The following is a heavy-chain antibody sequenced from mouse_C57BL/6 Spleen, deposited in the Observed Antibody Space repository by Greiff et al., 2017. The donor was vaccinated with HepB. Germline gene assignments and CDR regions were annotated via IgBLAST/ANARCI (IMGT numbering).Heavy chain of an antibody. V-gene: IGHV1-76*01. CDR2: IYPGSGNT. CDR3: ARGGGRGNAMDY. Sequence: QVQLQQSGAELVRPGASVKLSCKASGYTFTDYYINWVKQRPGQGLEWIARIYPGSGNTYYNEKFKGKATLTAEKSSSTAYMQLSSLTSEDSAVYFCARGGGRGNAMDYWVQGTSVTVSS. J-gene: IGHJ4*01. CDR1: GYTFTDYY.